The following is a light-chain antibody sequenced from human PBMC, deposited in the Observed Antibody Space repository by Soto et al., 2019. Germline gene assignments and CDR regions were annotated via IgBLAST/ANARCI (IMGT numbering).Light chain of an antibody. CDR3: QHTNNLPVT. J-gene: IGKJ4*01. CDR1: RGINSL. Sequence: DIQRTQSPSSVSASVGDRVTITCRASRGINSLLAWYQQKPGQAPKVLIYGASTLENGVPSRFSGSGSGTHFTLTINSLQPEDFATYYCQHTNNLPVTFGGGTRVEIK. V-gene: IGKV1D-12*01. CDR2: GAS.